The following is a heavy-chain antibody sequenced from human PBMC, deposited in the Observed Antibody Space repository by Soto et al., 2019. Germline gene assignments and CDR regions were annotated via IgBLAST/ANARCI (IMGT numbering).Heavy chain of an antibody. Sequence: EVQLLESGGGLVQPGGSLRLSCAASGFTVSSYAMSWVRKAPGKGLEWVSVISGSGSTYSADSVKGRFTISRDSSKNTVYLQMNSLRAEDTAVYYCAKALRFTFTTGYYMDVWGRGTTVTASS. D-gene: IGHD3-16*01. CDR2: ISGSGST. CDR1: GFTVSSYA. J-gene: IGHJ6*03. V-gene: IGHV3-23*01. CDR3: AKALRFTFTTGYYMDV.